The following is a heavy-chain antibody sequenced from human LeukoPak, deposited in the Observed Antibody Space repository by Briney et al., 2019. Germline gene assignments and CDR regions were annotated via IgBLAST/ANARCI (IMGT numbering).Heavy chain of an antibody. J-gene: IGHJ4*02. CDR2: IYYSGST. Sequence: SETLSLTCTVSGGSISSYYGSWIRQPPGKGLEWIGYIYYSGSTNYNPSLKSRVTISVDTSKNQFSLKLSSVTAADTAVYYCARVGYPYYFDYWGQGTLVTVSS. CDR3: ARVGYPYYFDY. D-gene: IGHD6-13*01. CDR1: GGSISSYY. V-gene: IGHV4-59*01.